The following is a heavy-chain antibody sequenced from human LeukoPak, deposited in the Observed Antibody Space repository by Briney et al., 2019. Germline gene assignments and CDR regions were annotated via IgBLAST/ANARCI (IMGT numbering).Heavy chain of an antibody. CDR3: ARDTLYGPFVISLDY. CDR2: ISSSGDTE. Sequence: PGGSLRLSCAASGFTFSTHAMNWVRQAPGKGPEWVSHISSSGDTEYYVDSVRGRFTMSRDNAKSLLFLQMNSLRAEDTAVYYCARDTLYGPFVISLDYWGQGALVTVSS. CDR1: GFTFSTHA. J-gene: IGHJ4*02. V-gene: IGHV3-48*03. D-gene: IGHD2/OR15-2a*01.